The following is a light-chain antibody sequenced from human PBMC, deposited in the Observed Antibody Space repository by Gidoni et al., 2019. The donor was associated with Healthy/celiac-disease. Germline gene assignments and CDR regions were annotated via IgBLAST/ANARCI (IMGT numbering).Light chain of an antibody. CDR2: DAS. CDR3: QQRSNWPLMCS. J-gene: IGKJ2*04. V-gene: IGKV3-11*01. Sequence: EIVLTQSPATLSLSPGERATLSCRASQSVSSYLAWYQQKPGQAPRLLIYDASNRATCIPARFSGSGSGTDFTLTISSLEPEDFAVYYCQQRSNWPLMCSFGQGTKLEIK. CDR1: QSVSSY.